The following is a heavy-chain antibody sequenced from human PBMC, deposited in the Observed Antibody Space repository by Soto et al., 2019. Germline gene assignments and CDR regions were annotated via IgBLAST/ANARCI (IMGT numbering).Heavy chain of an antibody. CDR1: GGSISSGDYY. Sequence: SETLSLTCTVSGGSISSGDYYWSWIRQPPGKGLEWIGYIYYSGSTYYNPSLKSRVTIPVDTSKNQFSLKLSSVTAADTAVYYCAREAIVVVAATFDYWGQGTLVTVSS. D-gene: IGHD2-15*01. J-gene: IGHJ4*02. V-gene: IGHV4-30-4*01. CDR2: IYYSGST. CDR3: AREAIVVVAATFDY.